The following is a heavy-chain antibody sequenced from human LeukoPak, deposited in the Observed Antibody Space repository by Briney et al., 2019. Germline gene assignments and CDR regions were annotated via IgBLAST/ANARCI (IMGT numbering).Heavy chain of an antibody. CDR2: INPNSGGT. J-gene: IGHJ4*02. CDR1: GYTFTGYY. D-gene: IGHD4-17*01. V-gene: IGHV1-2*06. Sequence: ASVKVSCKASGYTFTGYYMHWVRQAPGQGLEWMGRINPNSGGTNYAQKFQGRVTMTRDTSISTAYMELSRLRSDDTAVYYCARDPDYGDYVSFDYWGQGTLVTVSS. CDR3: ARDPDYGDYVSFDY.